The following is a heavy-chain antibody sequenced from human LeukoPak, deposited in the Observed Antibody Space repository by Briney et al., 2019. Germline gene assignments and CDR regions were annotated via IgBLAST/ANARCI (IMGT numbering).Heavy chain of an antibody. D-gene: IGHD3-3*01. Sequence: GRSLRLSCAPSGFTFSRHGMHWVRQAPGKGLEWVAVISNDGSRKYYAHSVEGRFTISRDNSKNTLYLQMDSLRAEDTAVYYCARDRAWNYFDYWGQGTLVTVSS. CDR2: ISNDGSRK. J-gene: IGHJ4*02. CDR1: GFTFSRHG. V-gene: IGHV3-30*03. CDR3: ARDRAWNYFDY.